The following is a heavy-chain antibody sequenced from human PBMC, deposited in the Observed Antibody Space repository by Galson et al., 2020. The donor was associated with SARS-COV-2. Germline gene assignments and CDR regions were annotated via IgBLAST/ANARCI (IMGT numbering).Heavy chain of an antibody. J-gene: IGHJ2*01. Sequence: GGSLRLSCAASGFTFDDYAMHWVRQAPGKGLEWVSGISWNSGSIGYADSVKGRFTISRDNAKNSLYLQMNSLRAEDTALYYCAKMGGSYGYYWYFDLWGRGTLVTVSS. D-gene: IGHD1-26*01. CDR1: GFTFDDYA. V-gene: IGHV3-9*01. CDR3: AKMGGSYGYYWYFDL. CDR2: ISWNSGSI.